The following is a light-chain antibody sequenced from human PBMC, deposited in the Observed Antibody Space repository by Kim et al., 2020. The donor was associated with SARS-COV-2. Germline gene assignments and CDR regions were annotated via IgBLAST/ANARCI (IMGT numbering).Light chain of an antibody. CDR1: SGHSSYA. Sequence: QLVLTQSPSASASLGASVKLTCTLRSGHSSYAIAWHQQQPEKGPRYLMKLNSDGSHSKGDGIPDRFSGSSSGAERYLTISSLQSEDEADYYCQTWGTGGVVFGGGTQLTVL. J-gene: IGLJ2*01. V-gene: IGLV4-69*01. CDR2: LNSDGSH. CDR3: QTWGTGGVV.